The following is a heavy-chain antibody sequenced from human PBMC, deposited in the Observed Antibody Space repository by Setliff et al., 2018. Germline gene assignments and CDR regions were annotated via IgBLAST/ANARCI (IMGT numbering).Heavy chain of an antibody. V-gene: IGHV4-59*01. CDR1: GASISSNY. Sequence: SETLSLTCSVSGASISSNYWSWIRQSPGKGLEWIGYIYYNGTTRYSPSLKSRVTISVDTSKNQFSLRLTSVTAADTAVYYCTSTPRGGINITTRAGAFDSWGRGTLVTVSS. CDR3: TSTPRGGINITTRAGAFDS. CDR2: IYYNGTT. J-gene: IGHJ4*02. D-gene: IGHD6-6*01.